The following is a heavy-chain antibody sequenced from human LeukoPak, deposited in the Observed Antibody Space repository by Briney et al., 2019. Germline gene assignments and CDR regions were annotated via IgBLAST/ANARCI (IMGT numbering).Heavy chain of an antibody. J-gene: IGHJ4*02. Sequence: GASVKVSCKASGYTFTSYDINWVRQATGQGLEWMGWMNPNSGNTGYAQKFQGRVTMTRNTSISTAYMELSSLRSEDTAVYYCARSVRKVDTAMVTGSYYFDYWGQGTLVTVSS. CDR2: MNPNSGNT. V-gene: IGHV1-8*01. CDR1: GYTFTSYD. CDR3: ARSVRKVDTAMVTGSYYFDY. D-gene: IGHD5-18*01.